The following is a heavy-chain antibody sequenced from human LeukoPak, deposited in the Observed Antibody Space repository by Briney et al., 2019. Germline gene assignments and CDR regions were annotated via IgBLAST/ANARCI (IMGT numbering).Heavy chain of an antibody. CDR3: ANEIAAAGRGIGY. D-gene: IGHD6-13*01. J-gene: IGHJ4*02. Sequence: PSETLSLTCTVSGGSISSYYWSWIRQPAGKGLEWIGRIHASGNSNYNPSFKSRVTMSVDTSKNQFSLNLSSVTAADTAVYFCANEIAAAGRGIGYWGQGTLATVSS. CDR2: IHASGNS. V-gene: IGHV4-4*07. CDR1: GGSISSYY.